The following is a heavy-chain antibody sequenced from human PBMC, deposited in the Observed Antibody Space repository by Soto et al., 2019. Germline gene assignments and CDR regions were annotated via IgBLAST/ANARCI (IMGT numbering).Heavy chain of an antibody. CDR2: ISSSSSYI. CDR1: GFTFSSYS. V-gene: IGHV3-21*01. Sequence: GGSLRLSCAASGFTFSSYSMNWVRQAPGKGLEWVSSISSSSSYIYYADSVKGRFTISRDNAKNSLYLQMNSLRAEDTAVYYCARLLSPYCSGGSCSGDDAFDIWGQGTMVTVSS. D-gene: IGHD2-15*01. J-gene: IGHJ3*02. CDR3: ARLLSPYCSGGSCSGDDAFDI.